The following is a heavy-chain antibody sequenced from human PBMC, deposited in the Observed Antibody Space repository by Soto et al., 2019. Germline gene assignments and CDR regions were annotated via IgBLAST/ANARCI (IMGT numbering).Heavy chain of an antibody. Sequence: QVQLVQSGAEVKKPGASVKVSCKASGYTFTSYDINWVRQATGQGLEWMGWMKPNSGNTGYAQKFQGRVPMPRNTCKSTGSMELSSLRSEDTAGYYCARALGDYYDSNGIGGDAFDIWGQGTMVTVSS. CDR2: MKPNSGNT. CDR1: GYTFTSYD. V-gene: IGHV1-8*01. CDR3: ARALGDYYDSNGIGGDAFDI. J-gene: IGHJ3*02. D-gene: IGHD3-22*01.